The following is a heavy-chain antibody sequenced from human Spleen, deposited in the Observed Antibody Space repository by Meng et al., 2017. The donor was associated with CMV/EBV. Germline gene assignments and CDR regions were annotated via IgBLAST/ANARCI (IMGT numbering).Heavy chain of an antibody. D-gene: IGHD3-9*01. Sequence: SFSGYAWSWIRQPPGKGLEWIGEINHGGSRNYNPSLKSRITILLETSKNQMTLRLRSLTAADTAVYYCARGRNAYYDFLTGYHYYFDLWAQGTLVTVSS. J-gene: IGHJ4*02. CDR3: ARGRNAYYDFLTGYHYYFDL. CDR1: SFSGYA. V-gene: IGHV4-34*01. CDR2: INHGGSR.